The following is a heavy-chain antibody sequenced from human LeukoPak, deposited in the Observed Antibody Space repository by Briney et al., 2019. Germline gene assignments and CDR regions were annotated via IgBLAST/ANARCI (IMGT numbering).Heavy chain of an antibody. CDR2: INPNSGGT. V-gene: IGHV1-2*06. CDR3: ARDPTHIAVAGGYYYYGMDV. Sequence: ASVKVSCKASGGTFSNYAISWVRQAPGQGLEWMGRINPNSGGTNYAQKFQGRVTMTRDTSISTAYMELSRLRSDDTAVYYCARDPTHIAVAGGYYYYGMDVWGQGTTVTVSS. J-gene: IGHJ6*02. CDR1: GGTFSNYA. D-gene: IGHD6-19*01.